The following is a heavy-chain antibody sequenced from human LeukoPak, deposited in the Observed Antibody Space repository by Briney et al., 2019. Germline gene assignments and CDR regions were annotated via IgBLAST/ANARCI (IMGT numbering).Heavy chain of an antibody. CDR1: GFTVSSNY. V-gene: IGHV3-53*01. D-gene: IGHD6-19*01. Sequence: GGSLRLSCAASGFTVSSNYMSWVRQAPGKGLEWVSVIYSGGSTYYADSVKGRFTISRDNSKNTLYLQMNSLRAEDTAVYYCARGIGVRYSSGWYSDYWGQGTLVTVSS. CDR2: IYSGGST. CDR3: ARGIGVRYSSGWYSDY. J-gene: IGHJ4*02.